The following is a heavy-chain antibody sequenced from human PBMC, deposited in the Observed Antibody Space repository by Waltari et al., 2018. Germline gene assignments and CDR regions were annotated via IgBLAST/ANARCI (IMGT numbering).Heavy chain of an antibody. V-gene: IGHV4-59*01. J-gene: IGHJ4*02. CDR2: IYSTGST. CDR3: ARGGGYGGSIFDH. CDR1: GGPISNYY. Sequence: QVQLQESGPGLVKPSDTLSLTCTVSGGPISNYYWSWVRQSPGKEPEWIGYIYSTGSTDYNPSLKSRVTMSVDTSKNQFSLRLTSVSAADTAVYFCARGGGYGGSIFDHWGRGTLVTVSS. D-gene: IGHD2-15*01.